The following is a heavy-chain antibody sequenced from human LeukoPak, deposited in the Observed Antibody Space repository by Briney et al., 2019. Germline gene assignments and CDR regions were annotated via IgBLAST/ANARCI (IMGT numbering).Heavy chain of an antibody. CDR1: GFTFSSYA. J-gene: IGHJ1*01. CDR3: AKDRQKAVAGTGYFQH. V-gene: IGHV3-23*01. CDR2: ISGSGGST. Sequence: GWSLRLSCAASGFTFSSYAMSWVRQAPGKGLEWVSAISGSGGSTYYADSVKGRFTISRDNSKDTLYLQRNSLRAEDTAVYYCAKDRQKAVAGTGYFQHWGQGTLVTVSS. D-gene: IGHD6-19*01.